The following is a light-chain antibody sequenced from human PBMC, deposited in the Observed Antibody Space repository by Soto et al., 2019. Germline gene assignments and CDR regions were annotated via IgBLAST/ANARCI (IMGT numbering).Light chain of an antibody. J-gene: IGKJ1*01. V-gene: IGKV1-5*03. CDR1: QSVNSW. CDR3: LQYTSAPRS. Sequence: DIQMTQSPSTLSASVGDRVTITCRASQSVNSWLAWFQQKPGKAPNLLIYKASSLESGVPSRFSGSGSGTEFTLTISSLQPDDFATYYCLQYTSAPRSFGQGTKVEIK. CDR2: KAS.